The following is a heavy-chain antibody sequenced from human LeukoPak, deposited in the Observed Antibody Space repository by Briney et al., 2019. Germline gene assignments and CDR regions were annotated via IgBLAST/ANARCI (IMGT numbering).Heavy chain of an antibody. CDR1: GGSISSGDYY. CDR2: IYYSGST. Sequence: SQTLSLTCTVSGGSISSGDYYWSWIRQPPGKGLEWIGYIYYSGSTYYNPSLKSRVTISIQTSKNQFSLKLTSVTAADTAVYYCAGDYGDLLTGIRFDTWGQGTLVTVSS. CDR3: AGDYGDLLTGIRFDT. D-gene: IGHD4-17*01. J-gene: IGHJ5*02. V-gene: IGHV4-30-4*01.